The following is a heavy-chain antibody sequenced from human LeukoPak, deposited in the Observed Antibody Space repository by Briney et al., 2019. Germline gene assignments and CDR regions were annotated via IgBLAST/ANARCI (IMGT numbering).Heavy chain of an antibody. J-gene: IGHJ6*02. CDR1: GFTFSSYS. CDR2: ISSSSSTI. D-gene: IGHD1-26*01. V-gene: IGHV3-48*01. CDR3: AKGSGSYYGEDYYGMDV. Sequence: GGSLRLSCAASGFTFSSYSMDWVRQAPGKGLEWVSYISSSSSTIYYADSVKGRFTISRDNSKNTLYLQMNSLRAEDTAVYYCAKGSGSYYGEDYYGMDVWGQGTTVTVSS.